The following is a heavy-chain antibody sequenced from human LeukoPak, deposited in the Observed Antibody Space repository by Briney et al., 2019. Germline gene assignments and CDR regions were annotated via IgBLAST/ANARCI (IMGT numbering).Heavy chain of an antibody. CDR3: ARLTAYYYMDV. J-gene: IGHJ6*03. V-gene: IGHV4-59*01. D-gene: IGHD5-18*01. Sequence: SETLSLTCTVSGGSISSYYWSWIRQPPGKGLEWIGYIYYSGSTNYNPSLKSRVTLSVDTSKNQFSLKLSSVTAADTAVYYCARLTAYYYMDVWGKGTTVTVSS. CDR2: IYYSGST. CDR1: GGSISSYY.